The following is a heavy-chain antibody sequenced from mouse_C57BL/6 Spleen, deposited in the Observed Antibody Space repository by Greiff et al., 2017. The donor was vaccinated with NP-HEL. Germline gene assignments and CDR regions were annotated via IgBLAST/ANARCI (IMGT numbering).Heavy chain of an antibody. J-gene: IGHJ1*03. V-gene: IGHV1-82*01. D-gene: IGHD6-1*01. CDR3: AREVPSPRYFDV. CDR2: IYPGDGDT. Sequence: VKLQESGPELVKPGASVKISCKASGYAFSSSWMNWVKQRPGKGLEWIGRIYPGDGDTNYNGKFKGKATLTADKSSSTAYMQLSSLTSEDSAVYFCAREVPSPRYFDVWAQGPRSPSPQ. CDR1: GYAFSSSW.